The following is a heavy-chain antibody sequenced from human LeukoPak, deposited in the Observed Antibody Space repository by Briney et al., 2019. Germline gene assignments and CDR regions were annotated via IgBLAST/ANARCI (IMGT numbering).Heavy chain of an antibody. CDR2: ISVGSDVI. CDR1: GLTFSNSA. V-gene: IGHV3-23*01. J-gene: IGHJ3*02. CDR3: ARYSVPATIGWGAFDI. D-gene: IGHD2-2*01. Sequence: GVLRLSCAVSGLTFSNSAMSWVRQAPGKGLEWVSAISVGSDVIYYADSVKGRFAISRDNSKHTVYLQMDSLRAEDTAVYYCARYSVPATIGWGAFDIWGQGTMVTVSS.